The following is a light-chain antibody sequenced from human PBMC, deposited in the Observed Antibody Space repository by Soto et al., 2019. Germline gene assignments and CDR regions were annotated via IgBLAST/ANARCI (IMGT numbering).Light chain of an antibody. J-gene: IGKJ4*01. V-gene: IGKV3-20*01. CDR2: DVS. Sequence: EVVLTQSPGTLSMSPGDRATLSCRASQSVPGSDVAWYQQKPGQAPRLLIYDVSSRATGTPERFSGSGSGTDFTLNIGRLEPEDFAVEYCQQYGTSPLTFGGGTKVDIK. CDR3: QQYGTSPLT. CDR1: QSVPGSD.